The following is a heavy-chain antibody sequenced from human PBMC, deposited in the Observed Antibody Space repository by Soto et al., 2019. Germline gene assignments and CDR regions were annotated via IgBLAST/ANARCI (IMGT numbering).Heavy chain of an antibody. D-gene: IGHD6-13*01. CDR1: GYSFTSYW. Sequence: GESLKISCKGSGYSFTSYWIGWVRQMPGKGLEWMGIIYPGDSDTRYSPSFQGQVTISADKSISTAYLQWSSLKASDTAMYYCARVPGIAAAGYYYYGMDVWGQGTTVTVSS. CDR3: ARVPGIAAAGYYYYGMDV. J-gene: IGHJ6*02. CDR2: IYPGDSDT. V-gene: IGHV5-51*01.